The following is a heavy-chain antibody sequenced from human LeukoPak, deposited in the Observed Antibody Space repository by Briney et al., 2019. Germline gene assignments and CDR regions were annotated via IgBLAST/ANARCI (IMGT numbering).Heavy chain of an antibody. D-gene: IGHD3-9*01. CDR3: ARDDYDILTGATGYFDY. Sequence: GGSLRLSCAASGFTFSSYWMSWVRQAPGKGLEWVANIKQDGSEKYYVDSVKGRFTISRDNAKNSLYLQMNSLRAEDTAVYYCARDDYDILTGATGYFDYWGQGTLVTVSS. V-gene: IGHV3-7*01. CDR2: IKQDGSEK. CDR1: GFTFSSYW. J-gene: IGHJ4*02.